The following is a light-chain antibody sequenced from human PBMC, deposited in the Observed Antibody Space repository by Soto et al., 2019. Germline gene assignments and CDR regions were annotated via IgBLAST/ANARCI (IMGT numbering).Light chain of an antibody. V-gene: IGLV2-11*01. Sequence: QSVLAQPRSVSGSPGQSVTISCTGTSSDVGGYNSVSCYQQHPGKAPKLMIYDVSKRPSGVPDRFSGSKSGNTASLTIAGLQAEDEADYYCCSYAGSYTYVFGTGTKVTVL. CDR2: DVS. J-gene: IGLJ1*01. CDR3: CSYAGSYTYV. CDR1: SSDVGGYNS.